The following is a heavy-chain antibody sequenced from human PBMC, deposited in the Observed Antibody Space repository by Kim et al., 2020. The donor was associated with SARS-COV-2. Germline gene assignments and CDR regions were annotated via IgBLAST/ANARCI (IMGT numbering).Heavy chain of an antibody. V-gene: IGHV5-51*01. Sequence: GESLKISCKGSGYSFTSYWIGWVRQMPGKGLEWMGIIYPGDSDTRYSPSFQGQVTISADKSISTAYLQWSSLKASDTAMYYCARVTTYYDFWSGSGWFDPWGQGTLVTVSS. J-gene: IGHJ5*02. CDR3: ARVTTYYDFWSGSGWFDP. CDR1: GYSFTSYW. D-gene: IGHD3-3*01. CDR2: IYPGDSDT.